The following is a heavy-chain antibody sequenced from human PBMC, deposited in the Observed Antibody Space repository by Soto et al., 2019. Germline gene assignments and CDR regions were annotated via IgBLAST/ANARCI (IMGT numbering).Heavy chain of an antibody. CDR2: IYWDDDK. D-gene: IGHD1-26*01. J-gene: IGHJ4*02. Sequence: QITLKESGPTLVKPTQTLTLTCTCSGFSLSSSGVGVGWIRQPPGEALEWLALIYWDDDKRYSPSLKSRLTITKDTSKNQVVLTMTNMDPVDTATYYCAHRRMSYSDKSGSRFDYWGQGTLVTVSS. CDR3: AHRRMSYSDKSGSRFDY. CDR1: GFSLSSSGVG. V-gene: IGHV2-5*02.